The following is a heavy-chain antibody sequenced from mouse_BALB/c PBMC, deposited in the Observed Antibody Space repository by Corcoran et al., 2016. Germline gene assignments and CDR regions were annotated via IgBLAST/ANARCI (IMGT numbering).Heavy chain of an antibody. V-gene: IGHV9-3-1*01. CDR3: ARREGFFDY. Sequence: QIQLVQSGPELKKPGETVKISCKASGYTFTNYGMNWVKQAPGKGLKWMGWINTYTGEPTYADDFKGRFAFSLETSASTAYLQINNLKNEDTATYFCARREGFFDYWGQGTTLTVSS. J-gene: IGHJ2*01. CDR1: GYTFTNYG. CDR2: INTYTGEP.